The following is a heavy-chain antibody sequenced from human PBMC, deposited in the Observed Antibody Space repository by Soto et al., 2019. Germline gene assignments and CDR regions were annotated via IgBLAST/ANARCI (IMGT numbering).Heavy chain of an antibody. CDR2: IYWDDDR. J-gene: IGHJ4*02. CDR1: GFSLSTRGVG. V-gene: IGHV2-5*02. D-gene: IGHD3-10*01. CDR3: ARSLWFGELL. Sequence: QITLKESGPTLVKPTQTLTLTCSFSGFSLSTRGVGVGWIRQPPGKALEWLALIYWDDDRRYSPSLKSRLTITKDTSKNQVVLTMTNMYPVDTATYYCARSLWFGELLWGQGTLVTVSS.